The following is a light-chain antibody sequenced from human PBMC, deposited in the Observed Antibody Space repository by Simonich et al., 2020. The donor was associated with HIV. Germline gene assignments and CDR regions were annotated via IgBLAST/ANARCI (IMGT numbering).Light chain of an antibody. CDR3: QQRSNWPLT. V-gene: IGKV3D-20*02. J-gene: IGKJ4*01. CDR2: DAS. CDR1: QSVSSSY. Sequence: EIVLTQSPGTLSLSPGERATLSCRASQSVSSSYLAWYQQNPGLAPRRLIYDASSRATGIPDRFSGSGSGTDFTLTISRLEPEDFAVYYCQQRSNWPLTFGGGTKVEIK.